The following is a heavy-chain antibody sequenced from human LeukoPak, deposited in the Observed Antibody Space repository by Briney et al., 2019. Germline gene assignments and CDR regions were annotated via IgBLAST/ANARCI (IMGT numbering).Heavy chain of an antibody. J-gene: IGHJ6*02. CDR3: ARIPPYYGMDV. CDR2: INHSGST. V-gene: IGHV4-34*01. CDR1: GGSFSGYY. D-gene: IGHD2-21*01. Sequence: SETLSLTCAVYGGSFSGYYWSWIRQPPGKGLEGIGEINHSGSTNYNPSLKSRVTISADTYKNQFARHLSCVTVADTAVYYCARIPPYYGMDVWGPGTKVTVSS.